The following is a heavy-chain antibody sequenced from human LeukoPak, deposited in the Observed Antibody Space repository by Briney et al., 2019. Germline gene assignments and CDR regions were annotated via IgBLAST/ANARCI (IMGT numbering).Heavy chain of an antibody. CDR1: GGSIRSDY. D-gene: IGHD1-26*01. V-gene: IGHV4-4*07. CDR2: IYTSGST. J-gene: IGHJ4*02. CDR3: ARGPPPSGSYSRPFDY. Sequence: SETLSLTCTLSGGSIRSDYWSWIRQPAGTGLEWIGRIYTSGSTNYNPSLKSRVTISVDKSKNQFSLKLSSVTAADTAVYYCARGPPPSGSYSRPFDYWGQGTLVTVSS.